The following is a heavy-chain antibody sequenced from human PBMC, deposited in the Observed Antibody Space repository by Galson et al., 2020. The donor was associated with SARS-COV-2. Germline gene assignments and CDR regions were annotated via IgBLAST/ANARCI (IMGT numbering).Heavy chain of an antibody. CDR2: IYPGDSDT. J-gene: IGHJ4*02. V-gene: IGHV5-51*01. D-gene: IGHD4-17*01. CDR3: ASTVTPEPYNFDY. Sequence: GESLKLSCKGSGYSFTSYWIGWVRQMPGKGLEWMGIIYPGDSDTRYSPSFQGQVTISADKSISTAYLQWSSLKASDTAMYYCASTVTPEPYNFDYWGQGTLVTVSS. CDR1: GYSFTSYW.